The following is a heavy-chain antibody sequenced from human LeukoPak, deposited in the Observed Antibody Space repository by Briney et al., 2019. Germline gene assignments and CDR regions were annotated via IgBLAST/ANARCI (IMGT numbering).Heavy chain of an antibody. CDR2: ISAYDGNT. J-gene: IGHJ4*02. Sequence: ASVKVSCKASGYTFTSYGISWVRQAPGQGLEWMGWISAYDGNTNYAQKLQGRVTMTTDTSTSTAYMELGSLRSDDTAVYYCARCFDFDCSSTSCYDGCRDYWGQGTLVTVSS. D-gene: IGHD2-2*01. CDR1: GYTFTSYG. CDR3: ARCFDFDCSSTSCYDGCRDY. V-gene: IGHV1-18*01.